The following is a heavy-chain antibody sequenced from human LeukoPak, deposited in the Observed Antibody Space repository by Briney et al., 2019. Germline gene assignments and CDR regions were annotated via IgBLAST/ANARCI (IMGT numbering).Heavy chain of an antibody. Sequence: GGSLRLSCAASGFTLSTYDMHWVRQPTGEGLEWVSIIYRAGDTYYPGSVKGRFTISRDNAKNSLYLQMNSLRAEDTAVYYCAREMSGSNDAHDIWGQGTMVTVSS. CDR2: IYRAGDT. V-gene: IGHV3-13*01. D-gene: IGHD3-10*01. CDR3: AREMSGSNDAHDI. CDR1: GFTLSTYD. J-gene: IGHJ3*02.